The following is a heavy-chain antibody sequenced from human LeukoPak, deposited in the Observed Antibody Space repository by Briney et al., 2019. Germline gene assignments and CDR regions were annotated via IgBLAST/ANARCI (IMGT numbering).Heavy chain of an antibody. CDR1: GFTFSSYG. Sequence: SGGSLRLSCAASGFTFSSYGMSWVRQAPGKGLEWVSAISGSGGSTYYADSVKGRFTISRDNSKNTLYLQMNSLRAEDTAVYYCATDISDILTWTIDYWGQGTLVTVSS. D-gene: IGHD3-9*01. V-gene: IGHV3-23*01. CDR2: ISGSGGST. J-gene: IGHJ4*02. CDR3: ATDISDILTWTIDY.